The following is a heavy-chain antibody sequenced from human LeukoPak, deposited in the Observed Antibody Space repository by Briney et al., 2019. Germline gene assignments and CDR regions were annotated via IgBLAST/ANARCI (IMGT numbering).Heavy chain of an antibody. Sequence: PSETLSLTCTVSGGSISSYYWSWIRQPPGKGLEWIGYIYYSGSTNYNPSLKSRVTISVDTSKNQFSLKLSSVTAADTAVYYCARHGLPYDILTGYYKDYYYYYGMDVWGQGTTVTVS. D-gene: IGHD3-9*01. V-gene: IGHV4-59*08. CDR1: GGSISSYY. CDR3: ARHGLPYDILTGYYKDYYYYYGMDV. J-gene: IGHJ6*02. CDR2: IYYSGST.